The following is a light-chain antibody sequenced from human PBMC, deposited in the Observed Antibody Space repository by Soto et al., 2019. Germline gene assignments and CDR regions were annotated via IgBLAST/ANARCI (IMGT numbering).Light chain of an antibody. V-gene: IGKV3-15*01. CDR2: AAS. Sequence: EVVMTQFPATLSVSPGERATLSCRASQSVGSNLAWYQHKHGQAPRPLMYAASARATGIPARFSGSGSGTEFTLTISSLQSEDFAVYYCQQYDNWPPITFGQGTRLGIK. CDR1: QSVGSN. CDR3: QQYDNWPPIT. J-gene: IGKJ5*01.